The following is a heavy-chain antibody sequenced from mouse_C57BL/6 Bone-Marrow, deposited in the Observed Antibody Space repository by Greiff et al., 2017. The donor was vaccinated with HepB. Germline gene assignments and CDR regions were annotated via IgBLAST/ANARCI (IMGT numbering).Heavy chain of an antibody. D-gene: IGHD1-1*01. CDR1: GFTFSSYG. Sequence: EVKLVESGGDLVKPGGSLKLSCAASGFTFSSYGMSWVRQTPDKRLEWVATISSGGSYTYYPDSVKGRFTISRDNAKNTLYLQMSSLKSEDTAMYYCARREDYYGTPYAMDYWGQGTSVTVSS. CDR3: ARREDYYGTPYAMDY. CDR2: ISSGGSYT. V-gene: IGHV5-6*01. J-gene: IGHJ4*01.